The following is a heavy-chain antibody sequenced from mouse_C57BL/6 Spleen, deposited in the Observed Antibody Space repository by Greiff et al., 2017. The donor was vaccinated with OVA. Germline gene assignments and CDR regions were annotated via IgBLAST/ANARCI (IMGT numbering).Heavy chain of an antibody. CDR1: GYTFTSYW. J-gene: IGHJ3*01. CDR2: IDPSDSYT. CDR3: ARRRGDSNWGWFAY. V-gene: IGHV1-50*01. D-gene: IGHD2-5*01. Sequence: QVQLQQPGAELVKPGASVKLSCKASGYTFTSYWMQWVKQRPGQGLEWIGEIDPSDSYTNYNQKFKGKATLTVDTSSSTAYMQLSSLTSEDSAVYYCARRRGDSNWGWFAYWGQGTLVTVSA.